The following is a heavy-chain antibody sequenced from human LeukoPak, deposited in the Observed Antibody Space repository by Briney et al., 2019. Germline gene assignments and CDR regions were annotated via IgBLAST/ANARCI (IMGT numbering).Heavy chain of an antibody. CDR2: IWYDGSNK. D-gene: IGHD1-26*01. V-gene: IGHV3-33*01. Sequence: GGSLRLSCAAPGFTFSSYGMHWVRQAPGKGLEWVAVIWYDGSNKYYADSVKGRFTISRDNSKNTLYLQMNSLRAEDTAVYYCARAHSGSYYALYYFDYWGQGTLVTVSS. CDR3: ARAHSGSYYALYYFDY. CDR1: GFTFSSYG. J-gene: IGHJ4*02.